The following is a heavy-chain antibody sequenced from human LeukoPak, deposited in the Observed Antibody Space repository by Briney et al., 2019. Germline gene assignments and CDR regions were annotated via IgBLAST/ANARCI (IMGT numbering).Heavy chain of an antibody. CDR3: AKNFYASGSYYYYYYMDV. D-gene: IGHD3-10*01. CDR1: GFTFSSYG. J-gene: IGHJ6*03. CDR2: IRYDGSNK. V-gene: IGHV3-30*02. Sequence: PGGSLRLSCAASGFTFSSYGMHWVRQAPGKGLEWVAFIRYDGSNKYYADSVKGRFTISRDNSKNTLYLQMNSLRAEDTAIYYCAKNFYASGSYYYYYYMDVWGKGTTVTISS.